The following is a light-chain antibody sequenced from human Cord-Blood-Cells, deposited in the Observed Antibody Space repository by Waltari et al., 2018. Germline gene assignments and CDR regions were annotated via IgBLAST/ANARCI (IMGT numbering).Light chain of an antibody. CDR2: LNSDGSH. Sequence: QLVLTQSPSASASLGASVKLTCTLSSVHSSYAIACHQQQPEKAPRYLMKLNSDGSHSKGDGIPDRFSGSSSGAGRYLTISSLQSEDEADYYCQTWGTGIQVFGGGTKLTVL. V-gene: IGLV4-69*01. J-gene: IGLJ3*02. CDR3: QTWGTGIQV. CDR1: SVHSSYA.